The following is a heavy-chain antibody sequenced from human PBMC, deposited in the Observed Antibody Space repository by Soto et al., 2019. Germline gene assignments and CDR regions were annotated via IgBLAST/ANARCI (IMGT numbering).Heavy chain of an antibody. V-gene: IGHV1-69*13. D-gene: IGHD6-6*01. J-gene: IGHJ4*02. CDR2: IIPIFGTA. CDR1: GGTFSSYA. Sequence: ASVKVSCKASGGTFSSYAISWVRQAPGQGLEWMGGIIPIFGTANYAQKFQGRVTITADESTSTAYMELSSLRSEDTAVYYCARGQIAARPGGYFDYWGQGTLVTVSS. CDR3: ARGQIAARPGGYFDY.